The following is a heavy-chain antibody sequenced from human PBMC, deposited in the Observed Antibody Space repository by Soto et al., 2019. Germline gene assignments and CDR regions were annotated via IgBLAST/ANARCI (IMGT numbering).Heavy chain of an antibody. Sequence: PSETLSLTCAVYGGSFSGYYWSWIRQPPGKGLEWIGEINHSGSTNYNPSLKSRVTISVDTSKNQFSLKLTSVTAADTAVYYCARPLTTVITSLGFWGRGTLVT. V-gene: IGHV4-34*01. CDR2: INHSGST. D-gene: IGHD4-17*01. CDR3: ARPLTTVITSLGF. J-gene: IGHJ4*02. CDR1: GGSFSGYY.